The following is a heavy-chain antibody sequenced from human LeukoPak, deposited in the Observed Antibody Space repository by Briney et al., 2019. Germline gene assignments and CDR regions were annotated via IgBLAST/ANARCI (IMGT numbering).Heavy chain of an antibody. Sequence: PGGSLRLSCAASGFTFNYAWMSWVRQVPGKGLEWVGQTVSEIDGGTTDYAAPVKGRFTIARDDSKSTLYLQMNSLKIEDTAVYYCTTDEDWNYARKDVWGRGATVIVSS. CDR2: TVSEIDGGTT. J-gene: IGHJ6*02. D-gene: IGHD1-7*01. CDR3: TTDEDWNYARKDV. CDR1: GFTFNYAW. V-gene: IGHV3-15*04.